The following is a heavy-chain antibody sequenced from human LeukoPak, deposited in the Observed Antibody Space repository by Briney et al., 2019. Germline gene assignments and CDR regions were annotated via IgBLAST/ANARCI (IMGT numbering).Heavy chain of an antibody. J-gene: IGHJ4*02. D-gene: IGHD5-18*01. Sequence: ASVKVSCKASGYTFTGYYMHWVRQAPGQGLEWMGWINPNSGGTNYAQKFQGRVTITADKSTSTAYMELSSLRSEDTAVYYCARDLSGYGNEGPFDYWGQGTLVTVSS. CDR2: INPNSGGT. CDR3: ARDLSGYGNEGPFDY. V-gene: IGHV1-2*02. CDR1: GYTFTGYY.